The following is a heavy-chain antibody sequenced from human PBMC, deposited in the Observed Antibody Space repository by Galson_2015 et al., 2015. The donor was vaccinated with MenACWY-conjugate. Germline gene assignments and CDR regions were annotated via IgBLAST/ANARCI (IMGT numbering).Heavy chain of an antibody. J-gene: IGHJ3*02. V-gene: IGHV3-11*03. D-gene: IGHD7-27*01. CDR1: GFTFSDYY. CDR3: ARNGDQVRVEHAFDI. CDR2: ISSSSSYT. Sequence: SLRLCCAASGFTFSDYYMSWIRQAPGKGLEWVSYISSSSSYTNYADSVKGRFTISRDNAKNSLYLQMNSLRAEDTAVYYCARNGDQVRVEHAFDIWGQGTMVTVSS.